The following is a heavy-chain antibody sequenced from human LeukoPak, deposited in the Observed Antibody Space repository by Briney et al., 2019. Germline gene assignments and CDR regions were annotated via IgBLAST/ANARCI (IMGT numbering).Heavy chain of an antibody. CDR2: ITNSGANT. D-gene: IGHD3-3*01. V-gene: IGHV3-23*01. CDR3: AKDGGI. CDR1: GFTFTTYA. J-gene: IGHJ3*02. Sequence: QTGGSLRLSCAASGFTFTTYAMTWVRQAPGKGLEWVSAITNSGANTYYADSVKGRFTISRDNSKNTLYLQMNSLRAEDTAVYYCAKDGGIWSQGTMVTVSS.